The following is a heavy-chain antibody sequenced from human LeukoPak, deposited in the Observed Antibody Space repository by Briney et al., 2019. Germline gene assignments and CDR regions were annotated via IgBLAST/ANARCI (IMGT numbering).Heavy chain of an antibody. CDR3: AKLDRWLQLESVFDY. CDR2: ISSSSSYI. V-gene: IGHV3-21*04. D-gene: IGHD5-24*01. J-gene: IGHJ4*02. CDR1: GFTFSDYS. Sequence: GGSLRLSCAASGFTFSDYSMNWVRQAPGKGLEWVSSISSSSSYIFYADSVKGRFTISRDNSKNTLYLQMNSLRAEDTAVYYCAKLDRWLQLESVFDYWGQGTLGTVSS.